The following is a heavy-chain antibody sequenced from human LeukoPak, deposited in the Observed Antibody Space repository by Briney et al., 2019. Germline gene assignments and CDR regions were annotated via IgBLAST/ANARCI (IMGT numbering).Heavy chain of an antibody. Sequence: SETLSLTCTVSGGSISSGDYYWSWIRQPPGTGLEWIGYIYYSGSTYYNPSLKSRVTISVDTSKNQFSLKLSSVTAADTAVYYCARAESDFYYFDYWGQGTLVTVSS. CDR2: IYYSGST. V-gene: IGHV4-30-4*01. CDR1: GGSISSGDYY. CDR3: ARAESDFYYFDY. J-gene: IGHJ4*02.